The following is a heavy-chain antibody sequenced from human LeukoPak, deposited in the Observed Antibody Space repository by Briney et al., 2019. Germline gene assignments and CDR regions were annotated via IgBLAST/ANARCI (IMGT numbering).Heavy chain of an antibody. J-gene: IGHJ5*02. D-gene: IGHD2-15*01. CDR2: IYYSGST. CDR3: ARDNGGGCSGGSCMFDP. CDR1: GGSISSGGYY. Sequence: SQTLSLTCTVSGGSISSGGYYWSWIRQHPGKGLEWIGYIYYSGSTHYNPSLKSRVTMSVDTSKNQFSLKLGSVTAADTAVYYCARDNGGGCSGGSCMFDPWGQGTLVTVSS. V-gene: IGHV4-31*03.